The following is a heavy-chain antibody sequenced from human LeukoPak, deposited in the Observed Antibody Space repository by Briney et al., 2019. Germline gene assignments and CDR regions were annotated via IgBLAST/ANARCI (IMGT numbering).Heavy chain of an antibody. V-gene: IGHV4-34*01. CDR2: INHSGST. J-gene: IGHJ6*03. Sequence: SETLSLTCAVYGGSFSGYYWSWIRQPPGKGLEWIGEINHSGSTNYNPSLKSRVTISVDTPKNQFSLKLSSVTAADTAVYYCARGGAYGSGSYYKLHYYYYYMDVWGKGTTVTVSS. CDR1: GGSFSGYY. D-gene: IGHD3-10*01. CDR3: ARGGAYGSGSYYKLHYYYYYMDV.